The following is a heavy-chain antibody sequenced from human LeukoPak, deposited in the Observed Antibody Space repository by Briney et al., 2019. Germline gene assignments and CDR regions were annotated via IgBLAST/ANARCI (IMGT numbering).Heavy chain of an antibody. CDR3: ARSTNYGHYSVGDAFDI. CDR2: INPNNGGT. J-gene: IGHJ3*02. Sequence: ASVKVSCKASGYTFTGYYMHWVRQAPGQGLEWVGWINPNNGGTSYSHKFQGRITITRDTSASTAYMGLSSLRSEDRALYYVARSTNYGHYSVGDAFDIWGQGTMVTVSS. V-gene: IGHV1-2*07. D-gene: IGHD4-17*01. CDR1: GYTFTGYY.